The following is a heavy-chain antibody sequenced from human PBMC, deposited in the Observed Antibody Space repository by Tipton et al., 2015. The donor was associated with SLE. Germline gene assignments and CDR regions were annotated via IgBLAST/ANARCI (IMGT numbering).Heavy chain of an antibody. CDR2: VSHSRST. V-gene: IGHV4-34*01. J-gene: IGHJ3*02. CDR1: GGSFSGYA. D-gene: IGHD3-22*01. Sequence: GLVKPSETLSLTCAVSGGSFSGYAWSWVRQPPGKGLEWIGEVSHSRSTNYNPSLKSRGTISLDTSNNQFSLRLSSVTAADTAVYYCARGVAYYYDSGAFDIWGQGTMVTVSS. CDR3: ARGVAYYYDSGAFDI.